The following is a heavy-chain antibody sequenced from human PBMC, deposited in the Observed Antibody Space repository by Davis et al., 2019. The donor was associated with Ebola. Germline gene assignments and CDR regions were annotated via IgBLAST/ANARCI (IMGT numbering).Heavy chain of an antibody. CDR3: ARDSPAKYSYARSWFDP. V-gene: IGHV1-2*06. D-gene: IGHD5-18*01. J-gene: IGHJ5*02. Sequence: ASVKVSCKASGYTFTGYYMHWVRQAPGQGLEWMGRINPNSGGTNYAQKFQGRVTMTRDTSISTAYMELSRLRSDDTAVYYCARDSPAKYSYARSWFDPWGQGTLVTVSS. CDR2: INPNSGGT. CDR1: GYTFTGYY.